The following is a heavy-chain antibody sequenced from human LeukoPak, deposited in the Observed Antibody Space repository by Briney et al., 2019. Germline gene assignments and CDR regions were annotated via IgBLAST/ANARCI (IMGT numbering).Heavy chain of an antibody. CDR1: GGTFSSYA. V-gene: IGHV1-69*05. D-gene: IGHD2-2*01. CDR2: IIPIFGTA. CDR3: ARGNIVVVPAATYYFDY. J-gene: IGHJ4*02. Sequence: ASVKVSCKASGGTFSSYAISWVGQAPGQGLEWMGGIIPIFGTANYAQKFQGRVTITTDESTSTAYMELSSLRSEDTAVYYCARGNIVVVPAATYYFDYWGQGTLVTVSS.